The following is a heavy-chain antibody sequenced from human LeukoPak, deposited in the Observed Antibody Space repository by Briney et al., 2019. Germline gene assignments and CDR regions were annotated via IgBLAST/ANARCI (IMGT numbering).Heavy chain of an antibody. J-gene: IGHJ3*02. Sequence: SVKVSCKASGGTFSSYAISWVRQAPGQGLEWMGGIIPIFGTANYAQKFPGRVTITTDESTSTAYMELSSLRSEDTAVYYCARDMWRVRGDAFDIWGQGTMVTVSS. CDR1: GGTFSSYA. D-gene: IGHD6-19*01. V-gene: IGHV1-69*05. CDR3: ARDMWRVRGDAFDI. CDR2: IIPIFGTA.